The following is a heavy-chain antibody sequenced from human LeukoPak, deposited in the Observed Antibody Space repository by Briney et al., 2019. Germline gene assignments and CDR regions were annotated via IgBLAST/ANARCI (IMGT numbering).Heavy chain of an antibody. J-gene: IGHJ4*02. CDR2: ISYDGFT. CDR1: GDSMKNNY. Sequence: TSETLSLTCTVSGDSMKNNYWSWIRQFPGKRLEWIGHISYDGFTNYLSSLKSRVTISVDTSKNQFSLKLTSVTAADTAVYYCARRGHVSWTGYYFFDNWGQGTLVTVSS. D-gene: IGHD3/OR15-3a*01. V-gene: IGHV4-59*08. CDR3: ARRGHVSWTGYYFFDN.